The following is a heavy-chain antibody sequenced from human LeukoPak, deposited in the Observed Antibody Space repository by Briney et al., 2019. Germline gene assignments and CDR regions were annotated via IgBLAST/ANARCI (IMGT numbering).Heavy chain of an antibody. CDR2: IYTSGST. CDR1: GGSISSYY. D-gene: IGHD2-8*01. CDR3: ARHSGYCTNGVCYLFDY. Sequence: SETLSLTCTVSGGSISSYYWSWIRQPPGKGLEWIGYIYTSGSTNHNPSLKSRVTISVDTSKNQFSLKLSSVTAADTAVYYCARHSGYCTNGVCYLFDYWGQGTLVTVSS. J-gene: IGHJ4*02. V-gene: IGHV4-4*09.